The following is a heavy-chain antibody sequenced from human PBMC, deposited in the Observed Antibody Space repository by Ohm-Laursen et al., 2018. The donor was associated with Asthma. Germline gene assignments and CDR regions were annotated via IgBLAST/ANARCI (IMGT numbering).Heavy chain of an antibody. CDR2: ISYSGST. D-gene: IGHD6-13*01. Sequence: TLSLTCTVSGGSISSSSYYWGWIRQPPGKGLEWVGSISYSGSTYYDPSLKSRLTISVDTSKNQFSLRLSSVTAADTAVYYCASPRSSGWFYYFDSWGQGTLVTVSS. CDR3: ASPRSSGWFYYFDS. J-gene: IGHJ4*02. V-gene: IGHV4-39*01. CDR1: GGSISSSSYY.